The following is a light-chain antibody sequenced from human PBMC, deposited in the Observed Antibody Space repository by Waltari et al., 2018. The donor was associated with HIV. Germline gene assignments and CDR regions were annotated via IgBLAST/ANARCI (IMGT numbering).Light chain of an antibody. CDR1: SRDFGRFNL. CDR3: CSYAGSSAFV. CDR2: DVT. J-gene: IGLJ1*01. V-gene: IGLV2-23*02. Sequence: QSALPQPASFPGSPGHPIPIPSAGTSRDFGRFNLFPWYQHLPGKAPKLMIFDVTKLPSAVSDRFSGSKSGNTAYLTISGLQADDEADYYCCSYAGSSAFVFGTGTKVTVL.